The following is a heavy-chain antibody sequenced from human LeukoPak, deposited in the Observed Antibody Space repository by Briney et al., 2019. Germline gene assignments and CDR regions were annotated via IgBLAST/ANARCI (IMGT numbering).Heavy chain of an antibody. CDR1: VFPFSNHN. D-gene: IGHD4-23*01. J-gene: IGHJ5*02. Sequence: GGSLRLSRAASVFPFSNHNMNWVRQAPGNGLEWVSYISGASDNIHYADSVKGRFTVSRDNDKNSLYLQMNSLRAEDTAVYFCARHHGGGWLDPWGEGTLVTVSS. V-gene: IGHV3-48*01. CDR2: ISGASDNI. CDR3: ARHHGGGWLDP.